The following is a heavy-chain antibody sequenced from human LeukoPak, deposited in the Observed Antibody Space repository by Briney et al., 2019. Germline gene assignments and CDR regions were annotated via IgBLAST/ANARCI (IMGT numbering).Heavy chain of an antibody. V-gene: IGHV1-3*01. CDR3: ARDGDIVVVPGGRGWFDP. Sequence: ASVKVSCKASGYTFTSYAMHWVRQAPGQRLEWMGWINAGNGNTKYSQKFQGRVTITRDTSASTAYMELSSLRSEDTAVYYCARDGDIVVVPGGRGWFDPWGQGTLVTVSS. D-gene: IGHD2-2*01. CDR2: INAGNGNT. J-gene: IGHJ5*02. CDR1: GYTFTSYA.